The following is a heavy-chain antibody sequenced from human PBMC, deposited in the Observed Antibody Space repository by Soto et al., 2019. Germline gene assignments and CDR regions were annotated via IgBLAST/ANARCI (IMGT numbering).Heavy chain of an antibody. J-gene: IGHJ4*02. CDR1: GGSISSGGDY. CDR2: IYYSGST. D-gene: IGHD3-22*01. V-gene: IGHV4-31*03. Sequence: SETLSLTCTVSGGSISSGGDYWSWIRQHPGKGLEWIGYIYYSGSTYYNPSLKSRVTISVDTSKNQFSLKLSSVTAADTALYYCARVGSTHSSGYYFDYWGQGTLVTVSS. CDR3: ARVGSTHSSGYYFDY.